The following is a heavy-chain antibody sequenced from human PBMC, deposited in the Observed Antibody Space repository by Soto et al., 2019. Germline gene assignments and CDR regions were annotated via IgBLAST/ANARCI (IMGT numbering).Heavy chain of an antibody. V-gene: IGHV1-18*01. D-gene: IGHD1-26*01. J-gene: IGHJ4*02. CDR2: ISAYNGNT. CDR3: ARDRGSYALAY. CDR1: GYTFTSYG. Sequence: QVQLVQSGAEVKKPGASVKVSCKASGYTFTSYGISWVRQAPGQGLEWMGWISAYNGNTNYAQKLQGRVTMTTDTPTSRADMELRSLRSDDTAVYYCARDRGSYALAYWGQGTLVTVSS.